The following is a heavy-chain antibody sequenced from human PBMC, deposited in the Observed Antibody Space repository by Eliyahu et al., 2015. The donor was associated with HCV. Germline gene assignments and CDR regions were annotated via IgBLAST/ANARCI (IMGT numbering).Heavy chain of an antibody. CDR1: GGSFXGYY. Sequence: QVQLQQWGAGLLKPSETLSLTCAVYGGSFXGYYWSWXRQPPGKGXXWIGEINHSGSTNYNPSLKSRVTISVDTSKNQFSLKLSSVTAADTAVYYCARKATSGWRELYYYYYYMDVWGKGTTVTVSS. J-gene: IGHJ6*03. V-gene: IGHV4-34*01. CDR2: INHSGST. D-gene: IGHD6-19*01. CDR3: ARKATSGWRELYYYYYYMDV.